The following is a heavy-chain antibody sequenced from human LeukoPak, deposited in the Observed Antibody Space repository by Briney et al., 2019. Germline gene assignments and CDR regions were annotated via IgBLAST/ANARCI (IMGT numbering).Heavy chain of an antibody. CDR1: GYSISSGYY. CDR3: ARDGYSGNDGL. CDR2: IYHSGST. Sequence: KPSETLSLTCTVSGYSISSGYYWGWIRQPPGKGLEWIGSIYHSGSTKYNPSLKSRVTISVDTSKNQFSLKMSSVTAADTAVYYCARDGYSGNDGLWGQGTLVTVSS. D-gene: IGHD5-12*01. J-gene: IGHJ4*02. V-gene: IGHV4-38-2*02.